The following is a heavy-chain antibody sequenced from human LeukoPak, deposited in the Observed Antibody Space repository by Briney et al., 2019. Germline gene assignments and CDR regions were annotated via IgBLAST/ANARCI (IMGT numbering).Heavy chain of an antibody. J-gene: IGHJ4*02. CDR1: DGHFGVYY. D-gene: IGHD3-10*01. CDR2: INHSGST. V-gene: IGHV4-34*01. CDR3: ASVFRGSYTIDY. Sequence: NPSETLSLTCAVSDGHFGVYYWSWIRQPPGRGLEWIGEINHSGSTNYNPSLKSRATISVDTSKKQFSLKLTSVTAADTAVYYCASVFRGSYTIDYWGQGDLVTVSS.